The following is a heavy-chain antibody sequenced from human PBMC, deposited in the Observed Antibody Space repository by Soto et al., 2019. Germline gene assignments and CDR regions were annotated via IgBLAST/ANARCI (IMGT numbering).Heavy chain of an antibody. CDR1: GYTFTSYA. Sequence: GASVKVSCKASGYTFTSYAMHWVRQAPGQRLEWMGWINAGNGNTKYSQKFQGRVTITRDTSARTAYMELSSLRSEDTAVYYCARDSYGSGSYLVYWGQGTLVTVSS. CDR2: INAGNGNT. J-gene: IGHJ4*02. CDR3: ARDSYGSGSYLVY. D-gene: IGHD3-10*01. V-gene: IGHV1-3*01.